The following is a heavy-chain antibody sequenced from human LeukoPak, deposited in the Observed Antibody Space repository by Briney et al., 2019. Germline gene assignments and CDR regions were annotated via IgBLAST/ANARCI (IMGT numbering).Heavy chain of an antibody. D-gene: IGHD3-10*01. CDR3: ARDFLPTMVRGVNDAFDI. CDR2: ISAYNGNT. CDR1: GYTFTSYG. J-gene: IGHJ3*02. V-gene: IGHV1-18*01. Sequence: ASVKVSCKASGYTFTSYGISWVRQAPGQGLEWMGWISAYNGNTNYAQKLQGRVTMTTDTSTSTAYMELRSLRSDDTAVYYCARDFLPTMVRGVNDAFDIWGQGTMVTVSS.